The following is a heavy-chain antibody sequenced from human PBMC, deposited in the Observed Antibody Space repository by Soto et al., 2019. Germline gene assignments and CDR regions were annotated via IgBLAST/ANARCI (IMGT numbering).Heavy chain of an antibody. CDR1: GGTFSSYA. CDR2: IIPIFGTA. J-gene: IGHJ6*02. CDR3: ARGRVNYHGSGTYYKPGYYYGMDV. Sequence: SVKVSCKASGGTFSSYAISWVRQAPGQGLEWMGGIIPIFGTANYAQKFQGRVTITADESTSTAYMELSSLRSEDTAVYYCARGRVNYHGSGTYYKPGYYYGMDVWGQGTTVTVSS. D-gene: IGHD3-10*01. V-gene: IGHV1-69*13.